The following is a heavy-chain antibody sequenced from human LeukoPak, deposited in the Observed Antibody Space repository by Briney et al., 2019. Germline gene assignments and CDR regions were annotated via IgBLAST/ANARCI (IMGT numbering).Heavy chain of an antibody. J-gene: IGHJ4*02. CDR1: GFTFSSYG. D-gene: IGHD3-16*02. CDR2: ISNDGSNK. CDR3: ARDLGYPDY. Sequence: GGSLRLSCAASGFTFSSYGMHWVRQAPGEGLEWVAVISNDGSNKYYADSVKGRFTISRDNSKNTLYLQMNSLRAEDTAVYYCARDLGYPDYWGQGTLVAVSS. V-gene: IGHV3-30*03.